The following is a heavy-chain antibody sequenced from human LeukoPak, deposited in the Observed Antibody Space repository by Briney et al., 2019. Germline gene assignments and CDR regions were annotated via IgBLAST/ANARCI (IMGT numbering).Heavy chain of an antibody. CDR2: INHSGST. V-gene: IGHV4-34*01. D-gene: IGHD5-12*01. CDR3: ARSLVRLRPYYAMDV. CDR1: GGSFSGYY. Sequence: PSETLSLTCAVYGGSFSGYYWSWIRQPPGKGLEWIGEINHSGSTNYNPSLKSRVTISVDTSKSQFSLKLSSVTAADTAMYYCARSLVRLRPYYAMDVWGKGTTVTVSS. J-gene: IGHJ6*04.